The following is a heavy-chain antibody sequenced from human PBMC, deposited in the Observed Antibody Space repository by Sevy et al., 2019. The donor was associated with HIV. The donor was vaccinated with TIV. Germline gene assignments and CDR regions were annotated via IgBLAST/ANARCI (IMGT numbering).Heavy chain of an antibody. Sequence: SETLSLTCTVSGDSFSSYFWAWIRQPARKGLEWLGRINTSGSTNYNPSLKSRVTMSVDTSKSQFSLKVTSLTAADTAIYFCARTNWVTATNGFSKSYYFDYWGQGSLVTVSS. V-gene: IGHV4-4*07. CDR1: GDSFSSYF. CDR3: ARTNWVTATNGFSKSYYFDY. D-gene: IGHD7-27*01. CDR2: INTSGST. J-gene: IGHJ4*02.